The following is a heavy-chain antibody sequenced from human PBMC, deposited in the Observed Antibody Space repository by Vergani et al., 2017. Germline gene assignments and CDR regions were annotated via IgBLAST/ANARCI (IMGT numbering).Heavy chain of an antibody. Sequence: EMQLVESGGGLVKPGGSLRLSCAASGFTFSSYSMNWVRQAPGKGLEWVSSISSSSSYIYYADSVKGRFTISRDNAKNSLYLQMNSLRAEDTAVYYCARGYCSSTSCYYSVDYWGQGTLVTVSS. CDR3: ARGYCSSTSCYYSVDY. J-gene: IGHJ4*02. CDR1: GFTFSSYS. D-gene: IGHD2-2*01. V-gene: IGHV3-21*01. CDR2: ISSSSSYI.